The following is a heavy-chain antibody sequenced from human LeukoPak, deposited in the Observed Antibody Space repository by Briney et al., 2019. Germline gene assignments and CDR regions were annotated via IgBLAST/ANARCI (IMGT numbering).Heavy chain of an antibody. V-gene: IGHV4-34*01. CDR1: GGTFSGYY. J-gene: IGHJ5*02. CDR3: ARGPPCYYDSSGYYPRWFDP. CDR2: INHSGST. D-gene: IGHD3-22*01. Sequence: SETLSLTCAVYGGTFSGYYWSWIRQPPGKGLEWIGEINHSGSTNYNPSLKSRVTISVDTSKNQFSLKLSSVTAVDTAEYYCARGPPCYYDSSGYYPRWFDPWGQGTLVTVSS.